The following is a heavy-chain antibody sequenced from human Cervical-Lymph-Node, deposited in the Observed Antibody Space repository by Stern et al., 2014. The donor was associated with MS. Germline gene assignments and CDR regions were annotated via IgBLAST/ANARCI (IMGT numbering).Heavy chain of an antibody. D-gene: IGHD1-26*01. CDR1: GFTFSRHV. J-gene: IGHJ6*02. Sequence: EVQLVESGGGLVQPGGSLRLSCAASGFTFSRHVLHWVRQAPGKGLEYVSAISMNGGSTYYATSVKGRFTISRDNSKNTLYLQMGSLRAEDSAVYHCARIEGGLTADVWGQGTAVTVSS. CDR3: ARIEGGLTADV. CDR2: ISMNGGST. V-gene: IGHV3-64*01.